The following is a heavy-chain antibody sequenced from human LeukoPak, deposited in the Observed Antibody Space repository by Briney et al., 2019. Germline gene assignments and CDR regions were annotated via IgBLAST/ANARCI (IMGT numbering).Heavy chain of an antibody. Sequence: SETLSLTCAVYGGSFSGYYWSWIRQPPGKGLEWIGEINHSGSTNYNPSLKSRVTISVDTSKNQFSLKLSSVTAADTAVYYCARHIGIAAAGHLNWFDPWGQGTLVTVSS. J-gene: IGHJ5*02. D-gene: IGHD6-13*01. V-gene: IGHV4-34*01. CDR2: INHSGST. CDR3: ARHIGIAAAGHLNWFDP. CDR1: GGSFSGYY.